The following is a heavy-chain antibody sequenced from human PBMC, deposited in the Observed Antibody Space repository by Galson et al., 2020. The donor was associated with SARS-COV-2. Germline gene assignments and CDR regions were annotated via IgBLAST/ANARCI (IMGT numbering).Heavy chain of an antibody. CDR2: IRGSGDTT. CDR1: GFTFSSCP. Sequence: GESLKISCAASGFTFSSCPMSWVRQAPGQGLEWVSEIRGSGDTTYYADSVKGRFTISRDTSKNTLYLQMNSLRAEDTAIYYCAKEVPMTGRTEEYFQHWGQGTLVTVSS. J-gene: IGHJ1*01. V-gene: IGHV3-23*01. D-gene: IGHD3-9*01. CDR3: AKEVPMTGRTEEYFQH.